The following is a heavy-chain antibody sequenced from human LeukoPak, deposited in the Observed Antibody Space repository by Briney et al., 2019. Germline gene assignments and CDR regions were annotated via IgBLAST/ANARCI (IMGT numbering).Heavy chain of an antibody. CDR1: GFTFSTFA. D-gene: IGHD6-13*01. Sequence: GGSLRLSCAASGFTFSTFAMHWVRQAPGKGLEWVSSISSSSSYIYYADSVKGRFTISRDNAKNSLYLQMNSLRAEDTAVYYCARAAAGQSAHDYWGQGTLVTVSS. CDR3: ARAAAGQSAHDY. V-gene: IGHV3-21*01. J-gene: IGHJ4*02. CDR2: ISSSSSYI.